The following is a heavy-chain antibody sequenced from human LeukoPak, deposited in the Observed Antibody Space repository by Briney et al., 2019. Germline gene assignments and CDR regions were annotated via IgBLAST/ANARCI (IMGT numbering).Heavy chain of an antibody. Sequence: PSETLSLTCTVSGGSISTYYWTWIRQPPGKGLEWIGNIYYSGSTNYNPSLKSRITISVDTSKNQFSLKLSSVSAADTAVYYCARDLMTWGQGTLVTVSS. CDR1: GGSISTYY. V-gene: IGHV4-59*12. J-gene: IGHJ4*02. CDR3: ARDLMT. CDR2: IYYSGST.